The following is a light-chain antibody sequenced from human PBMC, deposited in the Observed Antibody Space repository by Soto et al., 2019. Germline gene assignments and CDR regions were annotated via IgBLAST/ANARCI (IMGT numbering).Light chain of an antibody. CDR2: GAS. Sequence: EILLTQSPATLSLSPGERATFSCRASQSVNSNLAWYQLKPGQPPRLLVYGASIRATEIPARFSGSGSGTEFTLTIGSLQSEDFAVYYCQQYDRYPLTFGQGTRLEIK. J-gene: IGKJ5*01. CDR1: QSVNSN. V-gene: IGKV3-15*01. CDR3: QQYDRYPLT.